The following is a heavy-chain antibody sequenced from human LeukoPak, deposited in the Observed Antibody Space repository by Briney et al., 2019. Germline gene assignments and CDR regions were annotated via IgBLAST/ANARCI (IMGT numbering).Heavy chain of an antibody. CDR1: GYTFTSYG. CDR3: ARVPGFNYDFWSGYWGFDP. Sequence: GASVKVSCKASGYTFTSYGISWVRQAPGQGLEWMGWISAYNGNTNYAQKFQGRVTMTRNTSISTAYMELSSLRSEDTAVYYCARVPGFNYDFWSGYWGFDPWGQGTLVTVSS. V-gene: IGHV1-18*01. CDR2: ISAYNGNT. J-gene: IGHJ5*02. D-gene: IGHD3-3*01.